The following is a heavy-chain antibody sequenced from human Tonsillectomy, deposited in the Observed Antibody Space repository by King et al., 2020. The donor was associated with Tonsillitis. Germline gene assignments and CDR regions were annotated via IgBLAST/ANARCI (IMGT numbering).Heavy chain of an antibody. J-gene: IGHJ1*01. V-gene: IGHV3-15*01. Sequence: VQLVESGGGLVKPGGSLRLSCAASGFTFSNAWMSCVRQAPGKGLEWVGRIKSKTDGGTTDYAAPVKGRFTISRDESKNKLYLQMNSLKTEDTAVYYCTTERNCGGDCYSRYFQHWGQGTLVTVSS. CDR2: IKSKTDGGTT. D-gene: IGHD2-21*01. CDR1: GFTFSNAW. CDR3: TTERNCGGDCYSRYFQH.